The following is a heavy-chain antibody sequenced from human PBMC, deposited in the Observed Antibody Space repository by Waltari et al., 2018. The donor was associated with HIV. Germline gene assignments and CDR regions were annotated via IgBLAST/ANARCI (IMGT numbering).Heavy chain of an antibody. CDR1: GFTVSSNY. V-gene: IGHV3-66*01. CDR2: LYSGGST. D-gene: IGHD6-6*01. CDR3: AREATYSSSSFGYFYAMDV. J-gene: IGHJ6*02. Sequence: EVQLVESGGGLVQPGGSLRLSCAASGFTVSSNYMIWVRQAPGKGLAYVSVLYSGGSTYYADSVKGRFPISRDNSKNTLYLQMNSLRAEDTAVYYCAREATYSSSSFGYFYAMDVWGQGTTVTVSS.